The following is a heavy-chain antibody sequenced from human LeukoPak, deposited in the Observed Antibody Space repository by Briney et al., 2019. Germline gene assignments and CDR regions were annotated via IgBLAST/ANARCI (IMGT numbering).Heavy chain of an antibody. J-gene: IGHJ4*02. CDR3: ARDRRFGELLSQFDY. CDR1: GFTVSRDY. D-gene: IGHD3-10*01. CDR2: ISSSGSTI. V-gene: IGHV3-11*01. Sequence: GGSLRLSCVASGFTVSRDYMSWVRQAPGKGLEWVSYISSSGSTIYYADSVKGRFTISRDNAKNSLYLQMNSLRAEDTAVYYCARDRRFGELLSQFDYWGQGTLVTVSS.